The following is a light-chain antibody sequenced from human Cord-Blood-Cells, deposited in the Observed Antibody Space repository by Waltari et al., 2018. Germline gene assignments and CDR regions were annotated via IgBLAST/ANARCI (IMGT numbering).Light chain of an antibody. V-gene: IGLV2-14*03. CDR2: DVS. CDR1: SRDVGGYNS. CDR3: SSYTSSSTWV. Sequence: QSALTQPASVSGSPGHSTTISCTGSSRDVGGYNSVSWYQQHPGKAPKLMIDDVSNRPSGVSNRFSGSKSGNTASLTISGLQAEDEADYYCSSYTSSSTWVFGGGTKLTVL. J-gene: IGLJ3*02.